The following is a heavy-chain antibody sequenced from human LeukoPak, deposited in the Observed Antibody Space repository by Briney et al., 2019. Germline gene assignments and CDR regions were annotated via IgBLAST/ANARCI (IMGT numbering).Heavy chain of an antibody. CDR3: ARRGRYSSIQFDP. CDR1: GGSISSGGYY. J-gene: IGHJ5*02. CDR2: IYHSGST. V-gene: IGHV4-30-2*01. Sequence: SQTLSLTCTVSGGSISSGGYYWSWIRQPPGKGLEWIGYIYHSGSTYYNPSLKSRVTISVDTSKNQFSLKLSSVTAADTAVYYCARRGRYSSIQFDPWGQGTLVTVSS. D-gene: IGHD6-13*01.